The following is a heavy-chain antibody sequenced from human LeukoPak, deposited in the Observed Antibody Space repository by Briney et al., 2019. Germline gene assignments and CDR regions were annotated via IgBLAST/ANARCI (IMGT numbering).Heavy chain of an antibody. D-gene: IGHD4-17*01. Sequence: SETLSLTCTVSGYSISSGYYWGWIRQPPGKGLEWIGSIYYSGSTYYNPSLKSRVTISVDTSKNQFSLKLSSVTAADTAVYYCARLHGDYVIGYWGQGTLVTVSS. J-gene: IGHJ4*02. CDR3: ARLHGDYVIGY. CDR1: GYSISSGYY. CDR2: IYYSGST. V-gene: IGHV4-38-2*02.